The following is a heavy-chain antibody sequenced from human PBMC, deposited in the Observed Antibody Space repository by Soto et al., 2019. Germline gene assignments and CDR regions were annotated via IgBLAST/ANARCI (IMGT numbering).Heavy chain of an antibody. Sequence: PGGSLRLSCAASGFTFSSYAMSWVRQAPGKGLEWVSAISGSGGRTYYADSVKGRFTISRDNSKNTLYLQMTNLRAEDAAIYFCAKDLRPGLVVPTKSGFDPWGQGTRVTVSS. CDR2: ISGSGGRT. J-gene: IGHJ5*02. D-gene: IGHD3-10*01. CDR1: GFTFSSYA. CDR3: AKDLRPGLVVPTKSGFDP. V-gene: IGHV3-23*01.